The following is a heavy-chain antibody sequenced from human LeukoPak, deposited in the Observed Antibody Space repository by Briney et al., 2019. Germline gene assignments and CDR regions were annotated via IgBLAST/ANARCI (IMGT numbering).Heavy chain of an antibody. V-gene: IGHV3-13*01. CDR1: GFTFSSYD. D-gene: IGHD3-10*01. J-gene: IGHJ6*02. CDR3: ARGGSGSRNSYYYYYGMDV. CDR2: IGTAGDT. Sequence: GGSLRLSCAASGFTFSSYDMHWVRQATGKGLEWVSAIGTAGDTYYPGSVKGRFTISRENAKNSLYLQMNSLRAEDTAVYYCARGGSGSRNSYYYYYGMDVWGQGTTVTVSS.